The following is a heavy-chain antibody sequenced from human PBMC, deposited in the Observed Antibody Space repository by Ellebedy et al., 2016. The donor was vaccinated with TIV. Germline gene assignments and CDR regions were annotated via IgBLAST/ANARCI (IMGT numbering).Heavy chain of an antibody. CDR3: ARGMFGEMATQEAFDI. CDR1: GGSISSSSYY. J-gene: IGHJ3*02. V-gene: IGHV4-39*07. Sequence: SETLSLXXTVSGGSISSSSYYWGWIRQPPGKGLEWIGSIYYSGSTYYNPSLKSRVTISVDTSKNQFSLKLSSVTAADTAVYYCARGMFGEMATQEAFDIWGQGTMVTVSS. D-gene: IGHD5-24*01. CDR2: IYYSGST.